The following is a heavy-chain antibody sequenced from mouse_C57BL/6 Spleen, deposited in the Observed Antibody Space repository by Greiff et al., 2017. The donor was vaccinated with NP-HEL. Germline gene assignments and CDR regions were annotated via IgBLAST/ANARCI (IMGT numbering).Heavy chain of an antibody. CDR1: GYTFTSYW. CDR2: IYPGNSDT. CDR3: TRGGLYDGYYGGDY. J-gene: IGHJ2*01. D-gene: IGHD2-3*01. V-gene: IGHV1-5*01. Sequence: EVQLQQSGTVLARPGASVKMSCKTSGYTFTSYWMHWVKQRPGQGLEWIGAIYPGNSDTSYNQKFKGKAKLTAVTSASTAYMELSSLTNEDSAVYYCTRGGLYDGYYGGDYWGQGTTLTVSS.